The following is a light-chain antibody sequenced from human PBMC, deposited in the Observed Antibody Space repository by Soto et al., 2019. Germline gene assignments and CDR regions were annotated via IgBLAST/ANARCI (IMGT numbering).Light chain of an antibody. J-gene: IGKJ2*01. V-gene: IGKV3-15*01. CDR1: QSVSNN. Sequence: EIVMTQSPATLSVSPGERATLSCRASQSVSNNLAWYQQKPGQTPRLLIYGASTRATGIPVRFSGSGSVTEFTLTISSLQSEDFAVNYCQQYNNWPPVTFGQGTKVEIK. CDR3: QQYNNWPPVT. CDR2: GAS.